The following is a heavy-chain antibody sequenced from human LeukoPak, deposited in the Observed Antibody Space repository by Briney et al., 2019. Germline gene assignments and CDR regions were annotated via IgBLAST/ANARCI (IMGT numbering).Heavy chain of an antibody. Sequence: GGSLRLSCAASGFTFSSYSMNWVRQAPGKGLEWVSSISTSSIYIYYADSVRGRFTISRDNAKNSLHLQMNSLRAEDTAVYYCARGSQGVAATDTPLDHWGQGTLVTVSS. J-gene: IGHJ4*02. CDR3: ARGSQGVAATDTPLDH. CDR2: ISTSSIYI. CDR1: GFTFSSYS. V-gene: IGHV3-21*01. D-gene: IGHD6-13*01.